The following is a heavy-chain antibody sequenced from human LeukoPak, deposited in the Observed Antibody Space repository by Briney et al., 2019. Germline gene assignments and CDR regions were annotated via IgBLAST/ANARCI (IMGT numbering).Heavy chain of an antibody. CDR2: IYPGDSDT. D-gene: IGHD3-10*01. J-gene: IGHJ4*02. V-gene: IGHV5-51*01. CDR3: ARHAAAVRDYGSGSYFYIDY. Sequence: GGSVRLSCRGSGYSFTSYWISWVRQMPGKGLEWMGIIYPGDSDTRYSPSFQGQVTISADKSMSTAYLQWSSLKASDTAMYYCARHAAAVRDYGSGSYFYIDYWGQGTLVTVSS. CDR1: GYSFTSYW.